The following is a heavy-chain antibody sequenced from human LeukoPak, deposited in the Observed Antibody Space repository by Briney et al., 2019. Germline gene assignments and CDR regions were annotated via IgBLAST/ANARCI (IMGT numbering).Heavy chain of an antibody. V-gene: IGHV1-18*04. CDR3: ARDPRYCSSTSCPP. CDR1: GYTFTGYY. CDR2: ISAYNGNT. Sequence: ASVKVSCKASGYTFTGYYMHWVRQAPGQGLEWMGWISAYNGNTNYAQKLQGRVTMTTDTSTSTAYMEPRSLRSDDTAVYYCARDPRYCSSTSCPPWGQGTLVTVSS. J-gene: IGHJ5*02. D-gene: IGHD2-2*01.